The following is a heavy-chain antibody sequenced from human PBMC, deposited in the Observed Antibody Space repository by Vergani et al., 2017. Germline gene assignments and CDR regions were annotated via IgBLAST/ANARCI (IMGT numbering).Heavy chain of an antibody. D-gene: IGHD3-3*01. J-gene: IGHJ4*02. CDR3: AKGWDDFWSGSLWDY. CDR1: GGSISSYY. Sequence: QVQLQESGPGLVKPSETLSLTCTVSGGSISSYYWSWIRQPPGKGLEWIGYIYYSGSTNYNPSLQSRVTISVETSKNQFSLKLSSVTAADTAVYYCAKGWDDFWSGSLWDYWGQGTLVTVSS. CDR2: IYYSGST. V-gene: IGHV4-59*01.